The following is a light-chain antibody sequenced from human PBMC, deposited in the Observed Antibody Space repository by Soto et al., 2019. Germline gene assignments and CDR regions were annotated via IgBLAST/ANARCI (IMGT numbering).Light chain of an antibody. Sequence: DIQMTQSPSSLSASVGDRVTITCRASQGIGNYLAWYQQRPGKVPKLLIYAASTLQSGVPSRFSGSGSGPDFTPTFSSLQPEDVATYYCQKYDYAPLTFGGGTKVEIK. J-gene: IGKJ4*01. V-gene: IGKV1-27*01. CDR1: QGIGNY. CDR2: AAS. CDR3: QKYDYAPLT.